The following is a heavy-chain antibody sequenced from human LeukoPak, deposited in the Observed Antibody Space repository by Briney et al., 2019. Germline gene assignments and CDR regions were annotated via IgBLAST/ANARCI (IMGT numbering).Heavy chain of an antibody. CDR1: GGSISSSNW. Sequence: SETLSLTCAVSGGSISSSNWWSWVRQPPGKGLEWIGEIYHSGSTNYNPSLKSRVTISVDKSKNQFSLKLSSVTAADTAVYFCARQYSPLWFGGPYGMDVWGQGTTVTVSS. V-gene: IGHV4-4*02. CDR3: ARQYSPLWFGGPYGMDV. D-gene: IGHD3-10*01. J-gene: IGHJ6*02. CDR2: IYHSGST.